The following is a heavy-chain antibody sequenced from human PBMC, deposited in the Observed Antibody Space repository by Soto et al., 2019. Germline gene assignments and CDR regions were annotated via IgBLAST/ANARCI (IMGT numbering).Heavy chain of an antibody. CDR2: MNPGSGDT. CDR1: GYTFTNND. J-gene: IGHJ5*02. Sequence: ASVKVSCKASGYTFTNNDVSWVRQATGQGLEWMGWMNPGSGDTGYAQKFQGRVTMTRDISIATAYMELNSLTSEDTAIYYCARMASFGSLNWFDPWGQGTLVTVYS. V-gene: IGHV1-8*02. D-gene: IGHD5-18*01. CDR3: ARMASFGSLNWFDP.